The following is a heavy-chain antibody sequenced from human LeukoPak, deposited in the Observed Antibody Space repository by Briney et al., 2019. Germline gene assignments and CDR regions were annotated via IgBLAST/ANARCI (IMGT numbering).Heavy chain of an antibody. CDR2: XSSSGSTI. V-gene: IGHV3-48*03. Sequence: GGSLRLSCAASGVTFSSYEMNWVRQAPGKGLEXXXXXSSSGSTIYYADSVKGRFTISRDNAKNSLYLQMNSLRAEDTAVYYCARSVYDILTGYYPGWFDPWGQGTLVTVSS. CDR3: ARSVYDILTGYYPGWFDP. D-gene: IGHD3-9*01. CDR1: GVTFSSYE. J-gene: IGHJ5*02.